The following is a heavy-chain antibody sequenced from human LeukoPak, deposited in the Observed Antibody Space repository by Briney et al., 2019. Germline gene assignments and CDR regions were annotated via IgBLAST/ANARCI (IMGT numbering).Heavy chain of an antibody. CDR3: ARGCRRWLQSSDYYFDY. D-gene: IGHD5-24*01. CDR2: INPNSGGT. J-gene: IGHJ4*02. Sequence: EASVKVSCKASGGTFSSYAISWVRQAPGQGLEWMGWINPNSGGTNYAQKFQGRVTVTRDTSISTAYMELSRLRSDDTAVYYCARGCRRWLQSSDYYFDYWGQGTLVTVSS. V-gene: IGHV1-2*02. CDR1: GGTFSSYA.